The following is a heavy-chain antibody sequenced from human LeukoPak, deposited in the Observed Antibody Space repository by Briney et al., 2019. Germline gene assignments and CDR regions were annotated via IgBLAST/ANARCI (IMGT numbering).Heavy chain of an antibody. D-gene: IGHD6-19*01. J-gene: IGHJ4*02. Sequence: SETLSLTCTVSGGSISSYYWSWLRQPPGKGLEWIGYIYYRGSTNYNPSLKSRVTISVDTSKNQFSLNLSSVTAADTAVYYCARAYLTVAGYYFDYWGQGTLVTVSS. CDR1: GGSISSYY. V-gene: IGHV4-59*01. CDR3: ARAYLTVAGYYFDY. CDR2: IYYRGST.